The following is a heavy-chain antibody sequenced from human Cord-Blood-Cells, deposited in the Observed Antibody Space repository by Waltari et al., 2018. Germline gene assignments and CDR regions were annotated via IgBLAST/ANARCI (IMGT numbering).Heavy chain of an antibody. CDR2: IRSKANSYAT. V-gene: IGHV3-73*02. J-gene: IGHJ4*02. Sequence: EVQLVESGGGLVQPGGSLKLSCAASGFPLSGSAMPWVRQASGKGLEWVGRIRSKANSYATAYAASVKGRFTISRDDSKNTAYLQMNSLKTEDTAVYYCTSAQQLVDYWGQGTLVTVSS. D-gene: IGHD6-6*01. CDR3: TSAQQLVDY. CDR1: GFPLSGSA.